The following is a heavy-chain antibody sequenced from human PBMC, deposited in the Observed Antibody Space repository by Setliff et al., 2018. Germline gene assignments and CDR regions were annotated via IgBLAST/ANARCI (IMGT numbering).Heavy chain of an antibody. D-gene: IGHD6-19*01. Sequence: CNVSGGSISSYYWTWIRQPPGKGLEWIGIINPSGGLTKYAQKFQGRVTMTRDTSINTAYMELSTLTSDDTAVYFCARATRDSGGWYYEYNWFDPWGQGALVTVSS. CDR3: ARATRDSGGWYYEYNWFDP. CDR2: INPSGGLT. J-gene: IGHJ5*02. CDR1: GGSISSYY. V-gene: IGHV1-46*01.